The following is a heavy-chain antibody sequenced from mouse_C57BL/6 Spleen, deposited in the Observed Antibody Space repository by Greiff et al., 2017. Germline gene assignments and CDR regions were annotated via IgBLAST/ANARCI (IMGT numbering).Heavy chain of an antibody. V-gene: IGHV2-5*01. Sequence: VQLQQSGPGLVQPSQSLSITCTVSGFSLTSSGVHWVRQSPGKGLEWLGVIWRGGSTDYNAAFMSRLSITKDNSKSQVFFKMNSLQADDTAIYXCAKSYGSSWYFDVWRTATTVTVSS. CDR3: AKSYGSSWYFDV. CDR1: GFSLTSSG. CDR2: IWRGGST. D-gene: IGHD1-1*01. J-gene: IGHJ1*03.